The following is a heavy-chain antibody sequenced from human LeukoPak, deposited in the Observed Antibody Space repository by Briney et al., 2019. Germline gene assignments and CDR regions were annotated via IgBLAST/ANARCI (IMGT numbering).Heavy chain of an antibody. CDR3: ARDCGSCYRQGTYGMDV. Sequence: GGSLRLSCAASGFIFRNYWMHWVRQAPGKGLVWVARINPNGITTTYTDSVKGRFTISRDNAKNTLYLQMNSLRAEDTAVYYCARDCGSCYRQGTYGMDVWGQGTTVTVSS. V-gene: IGHV3-74*01. J-gene: IGHJ6*02. CDR1: GFIFRNYW. CDR2: INPNGITT. D-gene: IGHD2-15*01.